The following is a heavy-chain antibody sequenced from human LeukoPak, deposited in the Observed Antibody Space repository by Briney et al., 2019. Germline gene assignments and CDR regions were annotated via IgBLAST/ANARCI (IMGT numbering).Heavy chain of an antibody. J-gene: IGHJ4*02. V-gene: IGHV3-9*01. Sequence: GRSLRLSCAASGFTFDDYAMHWVRQAPGKGLEWVSGISWNSGSIGYADSVKGRFTISRDNAKNSLYLQMNSLRAEDTAVYYCAKDKWYDSSGYQTLFDYWGQGTLVTVSS. CDR3: AKDKWYDSSGYQTLFDY. D-gene: IGHD3-22*01. CDR1: GFTFDDYA. CDR2: ISWNSGSI.